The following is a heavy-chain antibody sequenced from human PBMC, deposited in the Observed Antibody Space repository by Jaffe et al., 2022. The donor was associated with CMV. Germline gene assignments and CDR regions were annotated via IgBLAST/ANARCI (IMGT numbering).Heavy chain of an antibody. Sequence: QLQLQESGPGLVKPSETLSLTCTVSGGSISSSSYYWGWIRQPPGKGLEWIGSIYYSGSTYYNPSLKSRVTISVDTSKNQFSLKLSSVTAADTAVYYCARRRSSWYFQHWGQGTLVTVSS. V-gene: IGHV4-39*01. CDR3: ARRRSSWYFQH. CDR2: IYYSGST. CDR1: GGSISSSSYY. J-gene: IGHJ1*01. D-gene: IGHD6-13*01.